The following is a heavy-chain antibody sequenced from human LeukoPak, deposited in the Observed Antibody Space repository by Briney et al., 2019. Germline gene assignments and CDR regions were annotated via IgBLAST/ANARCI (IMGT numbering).Heavy chain of an antibody. V-gene: IGHV1-18*01. CDR3: VSDPRFEYGNFDN. D-gene: IGHD2/OR15-2a*01. Sequence: ASVKVSCKTSGYSFATFGITWVRQAPGEGLEWMGWISAYNANTISTLKFQGRLSMTTDTSTSTAYMDLRSLTSDDTAVYYCVSDPRFEYGNFDNWGQGTLVTVSS. CDR2: ISAYNANT. CDR1: GYSFATFG. J-gene: IGHJ4*02.